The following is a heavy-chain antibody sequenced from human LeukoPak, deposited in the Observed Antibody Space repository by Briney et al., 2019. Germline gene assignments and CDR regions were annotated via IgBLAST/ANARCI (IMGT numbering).Heavy chain of an antibody. CDR3: ARGNQWFGELLTWFDP. J-gene: IGHJ5*02. CDR1: GGSFSGYY. V-gene: IGHV4-34*01. Sequence: PSETLSLTCAVYGGSFSGYYWSWIRQPPGKGLEWIGEINHSVSTNYNPSRKSRVTISVDTSKNQFYLKLSSVTAADTAVYYCARGNQWFGELLTWFDPWGQGTLVTVSS. CDR2: INHSVST. D-gene: IGHD3-10*01.